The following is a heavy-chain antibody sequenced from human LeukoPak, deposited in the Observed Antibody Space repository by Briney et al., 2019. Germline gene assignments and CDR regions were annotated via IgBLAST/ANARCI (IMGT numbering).Heavy chain of an antibody. Sequence: GGSLRLSRAASGFTFSSYAMSWVRQAPGKGLEWVSAISGSGGSTYYADSVKGRFTISRDNSKNTLYLQMNSLRAEDTAVYYCAKDAHYYDSSGYYYDYWGQGTLVTVSS. V-gene: IGHV3-23*01. CDR1: GFTFSSYA. CDR2: ISGSGGST. CDR3: AKDAHYYDSSGYYYDY. J-gene: IGHJ4*02. D-gene: IGHD3-22*01.